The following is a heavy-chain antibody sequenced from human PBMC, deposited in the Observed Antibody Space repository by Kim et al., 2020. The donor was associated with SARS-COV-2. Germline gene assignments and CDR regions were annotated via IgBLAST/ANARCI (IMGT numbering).Heavy chain of an antibody. D-gene: IGHD1-7*01. Sequence: ASVKVSCKASGYTFTNHAVHWVRRAPGQGLEWMGWIHPNTGNPTYAQCFRGRFVFSLDTSVSTAYLQIKSLKPEDTAVYYCAREFKVWKYDAEETISNWFDPWGQGTLVTVSS. CDR3: AREFKVWKYDAEETISNWFDP. J-gene: IGHJ5*02. CDR1: GYTFTNHA. V-gene: IGHV7-4-1*02. CDR2: IHPNTGNP.